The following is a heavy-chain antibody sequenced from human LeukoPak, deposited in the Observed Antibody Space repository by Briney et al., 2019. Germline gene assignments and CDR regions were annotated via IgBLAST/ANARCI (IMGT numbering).Heavy chain of an antibody. CDR1: GFTFDDYA. D-gene: IGHD3-22*01. CDR3: AKDADYSDSSGNYGRFTD. J-gene: IGHJ4*02. V-gene: IGHV3-9*01. Sequence: GGSLRLSCVASGFTFDDYAMHWVRQAPGKGLEWVSSISWNSVNIGYADSVKGRFTISRDNGKNSLYLQMNSLRAEDRALYYCAKDADYSDSSGNYGRFTDWGQGTLVTVSS. CDR2: ISWNSVNI.